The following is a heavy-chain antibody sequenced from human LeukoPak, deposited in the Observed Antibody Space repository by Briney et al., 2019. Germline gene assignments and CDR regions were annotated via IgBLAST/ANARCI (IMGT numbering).Heavy chain of an antibody. V-gene: IGHV1-46*01. CDR1: GYIFTNYY. CDR3: ARDHGSAYYRAPRH. CDR2: ISPSGGST. J-gene: IGHJ4*02. Sequence: GASVKVSCKASGYIFTNYYMHWLRQAPGQGLEWMGTISPSGGSTTYAQKFQGRVTMTRDTSTSTVYMELSSLRSEDTAVYYCARDHGSAYYRAPRHWGQGTLVTVSS. D-gene: IGHD3-10*01.